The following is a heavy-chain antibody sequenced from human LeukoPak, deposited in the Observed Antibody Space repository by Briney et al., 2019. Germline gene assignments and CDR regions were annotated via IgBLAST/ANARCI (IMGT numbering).Heavy chain of an antibody. CDR3: ARSPLMTTYLVDF. Sequence: GGSLRLSCAASGFTFDDYGMTWVRQTPGKGLEWVSGINWDGGSTGYGDSVKGRFTISRDNAKNSLYLQMNSLRAEDTALYYCARSPLMTTYLVDFWGQGTLVTVSS. CDR1: GFTFDDYG. V-gene: IGHV3-20*04. J-gene: IGHJ4*02. CDR2: INWDGGST. D-gene: IGHD4-11*01.